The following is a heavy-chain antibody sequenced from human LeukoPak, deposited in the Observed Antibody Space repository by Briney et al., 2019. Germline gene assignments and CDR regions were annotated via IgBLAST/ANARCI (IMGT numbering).Heavy chain of an antibody. J-gene: IGHJ5*02. CDR3: ARAAPPPDYDILAGYSEEDWFDP. V-gene: IGHV4-4*07. CDR2: IYTSGST. D-gene: IGHD3-9*01. CDR1: GGSISSYY. Sequence: SETLSLTCTVSGGSISSYYWSWIRQPAGKGLEWNGRIYTSGSTNYNPSLKSRVTMSVDTSKNQFSLKLSSVTAADTAVYYCARAAPPPDYDILAGYSEEDWFDPWGQGTLVTVSS.